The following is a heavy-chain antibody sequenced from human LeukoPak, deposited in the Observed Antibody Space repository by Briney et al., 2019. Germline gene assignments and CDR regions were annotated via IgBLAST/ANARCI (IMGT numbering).Heavy chain of an antibody. Sequence: GGSLRLSCAAFDFTFNTHWMSWFRQAPGKGLEWVANIKQDGSEKYYVDSVKGRFTIFRDNAKNSLYLQMNSLRAEDTAVYYCARDLIAGRSDAFDIWGQGTMVTVSS. V-gene: IGHV3-7*01. CDR3: ARDLIAGRSDAFDI. D-gene: IGHD6-13*01. CDR2: IKQDGSEK. CDR1: DFTFNTHW. J-gene: IGHJ3*02.